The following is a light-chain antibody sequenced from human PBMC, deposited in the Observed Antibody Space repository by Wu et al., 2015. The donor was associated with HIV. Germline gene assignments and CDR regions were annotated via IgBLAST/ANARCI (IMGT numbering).Light chain of an antibody. V-gene: IGKV1-9*01. CDR1: QGISSY. CDR3: QQLNSYPHT. J-gene: IGKJ4*01. Sequence: DIQLTQSPSFLSASVGDRVTITCRASQGISSYLAWYQQKPGKAPKLLIYAASTLQSGVPSRFSGSGSGTEFTLTISSLQPEDFATYYCQQLNSYPHTFGGGTKVE. CDR2: AAS.